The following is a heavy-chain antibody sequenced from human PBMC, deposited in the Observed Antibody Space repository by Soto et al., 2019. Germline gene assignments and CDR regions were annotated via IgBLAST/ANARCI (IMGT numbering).Heavy chain of an antibody. CDR3: ARGSGSYYAY. D-gene: IGHD1-26*01. CDR1: GGSISNYY. CDR2: IFYSGST. J-gene: IGHJ4*02. Sequence: SETLSLTCTVSGGSISNYYWSWIRQPPGRGLEWIGHIFYSGSTNYNPSLKSRVTISIDTSKNQFSLKLSSVTAADTAVYYCARGSGSYYAYWGQGTLVTVSS. V-gene: IGHV4-59*01.